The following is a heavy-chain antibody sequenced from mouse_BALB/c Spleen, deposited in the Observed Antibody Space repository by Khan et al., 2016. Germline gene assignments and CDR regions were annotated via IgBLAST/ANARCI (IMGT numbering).Heavy chain of an antibody. J-gene: IGHJ4*01. Sequence: EVELVESGGGLVQPGGSRKLSCAASGFTFSSFGMHWVRQAPEKGLEWVAYISSGSSTMYYADTVKGRFTISRDNPKNTLFLQMTSVRSEDTAMYDCARDGSSYVFYAMDYWGQGTSVTVSS. V-gene: IGHV5-17*02. CDR3: ARDGSSYVFYAMDY. CDR1: GFTFSSFG. D-gene: IGHD1-1*01. CDR2: ISSGSSTM.